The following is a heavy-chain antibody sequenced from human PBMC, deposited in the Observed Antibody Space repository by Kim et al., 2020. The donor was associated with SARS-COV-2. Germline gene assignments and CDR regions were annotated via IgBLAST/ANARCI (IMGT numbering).Heavy chain of an antibody. J-gene: IGHJ5*02. D-gene: IGHD3-22*01. CDR3: AKDINYYDSSFHWFDP. Sequence: VKGRFTISRDNAKNSLYLQMNSLRAEDTALYYCAKDINYYDSSFHWFDPWGQGTLVTVSS. V-gene: IGHV3-9*01.